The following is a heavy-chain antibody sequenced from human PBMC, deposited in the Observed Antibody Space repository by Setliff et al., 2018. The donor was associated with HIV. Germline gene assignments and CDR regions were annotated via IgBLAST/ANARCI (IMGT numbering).Heavy chain of an antibody. Sequence: SETLSLTCTDSGVSSSSHYWSWIRQPPGKGLEWIGYSYYSGSTNYNPSLKSRVTISVDTSKNQFSLKLSSVTAADTAMYYCARDVYDYDFGGYFYMDVWGKGTTVTVTS. CDR1: GVSSSSHY. D-gene: IGHD3-3*01. CDR2: SYYSGST. J-gene: IGHJ6*03. CDR3: ARDVYDYDFGGYFYMDV. V-gene: IGHV4-59*11.